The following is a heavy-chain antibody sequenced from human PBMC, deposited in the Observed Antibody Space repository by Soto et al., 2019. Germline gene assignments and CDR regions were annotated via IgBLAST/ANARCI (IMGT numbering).Heavy chain of an antibody. D-gene: IGHD2-21*02. V-gene: IGHV4-39*01. Sequence: SETRSLTCTVSGVSISRSSYFGGWIRQPPGKGLEWIGSIYYSGSTYYNPSLKSRVTVSVDTSKNQFSLKLSSVTAADTAVYYCARHPSDFWFDPWGQGTLVTVS. CDR3: ARHPSDFWFDP. CDR1: GVSISRSSYF. J-gene: IGHJ5*02. CDR2: IYYSGST.